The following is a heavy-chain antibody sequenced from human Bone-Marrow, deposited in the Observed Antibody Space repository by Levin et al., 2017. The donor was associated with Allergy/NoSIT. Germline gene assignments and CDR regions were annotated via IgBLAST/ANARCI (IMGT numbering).Heavy chain of an antibody. J-gene: IGHJ6*03. Sequence: GESLKISCAASGFTFSNAWMSWVRQAPGKGLEWVGRIKSKTDGGTTDYAAPVKGRFTISRDDSKNTLYLQMNSLKTEDTAVYYCTTDRTYYDFWSGYLLAPEDDYMDVWGKGTTVTVSS. V-gene: IGHV3-15*01. CDR3: TTDRTYYDFWSGYLLAPEDDYMDV. D-gene: IGHD3-3*01. CDR1: GFTFSNAW. CDR2: IKSKTDGGTT.